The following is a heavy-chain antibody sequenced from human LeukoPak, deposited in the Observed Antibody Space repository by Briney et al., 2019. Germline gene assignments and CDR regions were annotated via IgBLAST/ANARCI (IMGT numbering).Heavy chain of an antibody. CDR2: IRNKAYGGTT. CDR3: SRRYGASAFDI. J-gene: IGHJ3*02. CDR1: GFTFGDSA. Sequence: PGGSLRLSCAASGFTFGDSAMSWFRQAPGKGLEWVGFIRNKAYGGTTEYAASVKGRFTVTRDDSKSIAYLEMDSLKTDDTAVYYCSRRYGASAFDIWGQGTMVTVS. V-gene: IGHV3-49*03. D-gene: IGHD4-17*01.